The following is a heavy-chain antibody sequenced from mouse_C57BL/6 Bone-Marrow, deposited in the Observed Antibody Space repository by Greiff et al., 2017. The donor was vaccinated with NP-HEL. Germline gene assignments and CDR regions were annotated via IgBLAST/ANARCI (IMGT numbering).Heavy chain of an antibody. D-gene: IGHD1-1*01. Sequence: EVQLQQSGTVLARPGASVKMSCKTSGYTFTSYWMHWVKQRPGQGLEWIGAIYPGNSDTSYNQKFKGKAKLTAVTSASTAYMALSSLTNEDSAVYYCTRYYGSSPSFDYWGQGTTLTVSS. V-gene: IGHV1-5*01. CDR1: GYTFTSYW. CDR3: TRYYGSSPSFDY. J-gene: IGHJ2*01. CDR2: IYPGNSDT.